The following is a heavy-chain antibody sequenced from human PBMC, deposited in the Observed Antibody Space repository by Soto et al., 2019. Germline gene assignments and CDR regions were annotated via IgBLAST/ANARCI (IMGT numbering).Heavy chain of an antibody. CDR2: IYPGDSDT. D-gene: IGHD2-15*01. CDR1: GCSFTSYW. Sequence: PGESLKISCKGSGCSFTSYWIGWVRQMPGKGLEWIGIIYPGDSDTRYSPSFQGQVTISADKSISTAYLQWSSLKASDTAMYYCARIEDSSTYYYYYYMDVWGKGTTVTVSS. J-gene: IGHJ6*03. CDR3: ARIEDSSTYYYYYYMDV. V-gene: IGHV5-51*01.